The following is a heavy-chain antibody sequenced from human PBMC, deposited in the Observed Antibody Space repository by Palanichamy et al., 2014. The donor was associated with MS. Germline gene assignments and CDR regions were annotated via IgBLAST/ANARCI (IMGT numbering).Heavy chain of an antibody. V-gene: IGHV4-39*01. CDR3: ARTYYYENSGHYYLGDAFDI. CDR1: GGSISSSSYY. D-gene: IGHD3-22*01. CDR2: IYYSGTT. J-gene: IGHJ3*02. Sequence: QLQVQESGPGPVKPSEALSLTCTVSGGSISSSSYYWGWIRQSPGKGLEWIGNIYYSGTTYYNPSLKSRVTIFVDTSKNQFSLKLSSVTAADTAVHYCARTYYYENSGHYYLGDAFDIWGQGTMVTVSS.